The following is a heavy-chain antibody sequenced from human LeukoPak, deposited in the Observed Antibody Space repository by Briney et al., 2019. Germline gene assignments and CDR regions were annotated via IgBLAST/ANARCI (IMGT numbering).Heavy chain of an antibody. Sequence: GASVKVSCKASGYTFTGYNIQGVRQAPGQGLEWMGWINPHSGDTNYAQKFQGRVTMTRDTSISTAYMDLSSLRSDDTAVYYCARVDGRGRHLDSWGQGTLVTVSS. CDR3: ARVDGRGRHLDS. D-gene: IGHD3-16*01. J-gene: IGHJ4*02. V-gene: IGHV1-2*02. CDR2: INPHSGDT. CDR1: GYTFTGYN.